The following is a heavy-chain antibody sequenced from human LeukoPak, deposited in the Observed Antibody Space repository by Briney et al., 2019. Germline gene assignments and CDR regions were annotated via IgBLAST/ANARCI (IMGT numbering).Heavy chain of an antibody. CDR2: IYYSGST. D-gene: IGHD2-2*02. CDR1: GGSISSGGYY. V-gene: IGHV4-31*03. CDR3: ARGDGVVVPAAISLSYYYYGMDV. J-gene: IGHJ6*02. Sequence: SQTLSLTCTVSGGSISSGGYYCSWLRQHPWTGLEWIGSIYYSGSTYYNPSLKSRVTISVDTSKNQFSLKLSSVTAADTAVYYCARGDGVVVPAAISLSYYYYGMDVWGQGTTVTVSS.